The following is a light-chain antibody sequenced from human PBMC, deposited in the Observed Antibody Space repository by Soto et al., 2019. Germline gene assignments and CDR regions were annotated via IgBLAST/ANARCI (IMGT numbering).Light chain of an antibody. V-gene: IGKV3-15*01. Sequence: MTQSPSTLSASLGDRVTITCRASQSVSSRLAWYQQKPGQAPRLLIYGASTRATGIPARFSGSGSGTEFTLTISSLPSEDFEVYYCQQYNNWPRTFGQGTKVDIK. CDR3: QQYNNWPRT. CDR1: QSVSSR. CDR2: GAS. J-gene: IGKJ1*01.